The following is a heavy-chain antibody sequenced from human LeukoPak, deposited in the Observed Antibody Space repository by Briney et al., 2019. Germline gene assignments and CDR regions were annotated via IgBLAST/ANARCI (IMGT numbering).Heavy chain of an antibody. D-gene: IGHD1-14*01. CDR1: GGSISSNNYY. CDR3: AGMRITTPTVRTLDY. J-gene: IGHJ4*02. V-gene: IGHV4-39*07. Sequence: PSETLSLTCTVSGGSISSNNYYWGWIRQPPGKGLEWIGSIYYSGSTYYNPSLKSRVTISVDTSKNQFSLKLSSVTAADTAVYYCAGMRITTPTVRTLDYWGQGTLVTVSS. CDR2: IYYSGST.